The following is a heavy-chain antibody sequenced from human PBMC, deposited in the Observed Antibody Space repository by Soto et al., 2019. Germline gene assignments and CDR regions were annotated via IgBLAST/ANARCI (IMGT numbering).Heavy chain of an antibody. V-gene: IGHV4-38-2*02. CDR2: IYHSGST. CDR3: ARELAIQSPGDYFDY. J-gene: IGHJ4*02. CDR1: GYSISRGYY. D-gene: IGHD5-18*01. Sequence: PSETLSLTCAVSGYSISRGYYWGRIRQATGKGLEWIGSIYHSGSTYYNPSLKSRVSISVDTSKNQFSLTLSSVTAAETAVYYCARELAIQSPGDYFDYWGQGTLVTVSS.